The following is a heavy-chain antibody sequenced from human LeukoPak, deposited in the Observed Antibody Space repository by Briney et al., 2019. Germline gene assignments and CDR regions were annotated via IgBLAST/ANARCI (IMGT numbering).Heavy chain of an antibody. J-gene: IGHJ4*02. CDR2: ISSSSSTM. Sequence: GGSLRLSCAASGITFSSYSMNWVRQVPGKGLEWVSYISSSSSTMYYADSVKGRFTISRDNAKDSLYLQMNSLRVEDTAVYYCARAGAIHRGSLDYWGQGTLVTVSS. CDR1: GITFSSYS. D-gene: IGHD3-16*01. CDR3: ARAGAIHRGSLDY. V-gene: IGHV3-48*04.